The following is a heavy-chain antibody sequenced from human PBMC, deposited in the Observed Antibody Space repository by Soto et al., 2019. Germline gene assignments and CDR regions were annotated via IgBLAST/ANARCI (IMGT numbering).Heavy chain of an antibody. CDR2: IKRKTEGGTT. D-gene: IGHD2-21*02. CDR1: AFTFNNAW. CDR3: AADSVVTTDYGMDV. Sequence: EVQVVESGGGLVKPGGSLRLSCAVSAFTFNNAWMNWVRQAPGKGLEWVGRIKRKTEGGTTDYAAPVKGRFTISRDDSKTPLYLQMNSLKTEDTAVYYCAADSVVTTDYGMDVWGQGTTVTVSS. V-gene: IGHV3-15*07. J-gene: IGHJ6*02.